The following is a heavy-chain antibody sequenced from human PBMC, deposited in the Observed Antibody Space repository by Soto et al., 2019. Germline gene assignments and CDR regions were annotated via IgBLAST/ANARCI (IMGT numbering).Heavy chain of an antibody. CDR3: ARGYDFWSGYSYYFDY. J-gene: IGHJ4*02. Sequence: SETLSLTCTVSGGSISSYYWSWIRQPAGEGLEWIGRIYTSGSTNYNPSLKSRVTMSVDTSKNQFSLKLSSVTAADTAVYYCARGYDFWSGYSYYFDYWGQGTLVTVSS. CDR2: IYTSGST. D-gene: IGHD3-3*01. CDR1: GGSISSYY. V-gene: IGHV4-4*07.